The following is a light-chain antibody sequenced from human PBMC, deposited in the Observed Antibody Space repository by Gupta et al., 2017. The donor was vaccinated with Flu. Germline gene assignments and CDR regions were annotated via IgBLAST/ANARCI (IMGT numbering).Light chain of an antibody. CDR3: SSFTSSTIGV. CDR2: EVN. J-gene: IGLJ3*02. V-gene: IGLV2-14*01. Sequence: VSWYQHYPGKAPRLIIHEVNNRPSGVSSRFSGSKSGNAASLTISGLQPEDEAYYYCSSFTSSTIGVFGGGTKLTVL.